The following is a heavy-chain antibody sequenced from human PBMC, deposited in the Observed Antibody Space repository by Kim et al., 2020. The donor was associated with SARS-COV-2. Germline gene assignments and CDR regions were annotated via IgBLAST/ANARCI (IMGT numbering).Heavy chain of an antibody. V-gene: IGHV3-48*02. CDR3: ARDYMAGLSRYFDSPNLFDY. D-gene: IGHD3-9*01. CDR1: GFTFSSYS. Sequence: GGSLRLSCAASGFTFSSYSMNWVRQAPGKGLEWVSYISSSSSTIYYADSVKGRFTISRDNAKNSLYLQMNSLRDEDTAVYYCARDYMAGLSRYFDSPNLFDYCGHGTLVTVSS. J-gene: IGHJ4*01. CDR2: ISSSSSTI.